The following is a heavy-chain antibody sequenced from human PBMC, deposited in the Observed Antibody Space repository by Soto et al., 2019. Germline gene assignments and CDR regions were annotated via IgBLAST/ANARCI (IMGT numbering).Heavy chain of an antibody. V-gene: IGHV4-30-4*01. D-gene: IGHD3-22*01. CDR3: ARETPNDSSGYQYYYYYGMDV. J-gene: IGHJ6*02. CDR2: IYYSGST. Sequence: QVQLQESGPGLVKPSQTLSLTCTVSGGSISSGDYYWSWIRQPPGKGLEWIGYIYYSGSTYYNPSLKSRVTISVDTSKNQFSLKLSSVTAADTAVYYCARETPNDSSGYQYYYYYGMDVWGQGTTVTVSS. CDR1: GGSISSGDYY.